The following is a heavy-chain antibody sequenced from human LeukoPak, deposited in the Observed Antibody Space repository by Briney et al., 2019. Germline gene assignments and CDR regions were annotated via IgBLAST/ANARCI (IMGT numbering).Heavy chain of an antibody. V-gene: IGHV1-3*01. D-gene: IGHD6-13*01. CDR2: INAGNGNT. Sequence: ASVEVSCKASGYTLTSYAMHWVRQAPGQRLEWMGWINAGNGNTKYSQKFQGRVTITRDTSASTAYMELSSLRSEDTAVYYCARDSRRGAPAGTYCSDPWAKGTLFTVSS. CDR1: GYTLTSYA. CDR3: ARDSRRGAPAGTYCSDP. J-gene: IGHJ5*02.